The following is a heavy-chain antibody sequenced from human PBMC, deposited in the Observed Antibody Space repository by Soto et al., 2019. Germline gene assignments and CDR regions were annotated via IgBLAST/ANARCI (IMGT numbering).Heavy chain of an antibody. D-gene: IGHD4-17*01. V-gene: IGHV4-59*08. CDR2: IYYSGST. J-gene: IGHJ3*02. CDR3: ARLTTEDAFDI. Sequence: QVQLQESGPGLVKPSETLSLTCTVSGGSISSYYWSWIRQPPGKGLEWIGYIYYSGSTNYNPSLKSRVTISVDTSKNQFSLKLSSVTAADTAMYYCARLTTEDAFDIWGQGTMVTVSS. CDR1: GGSISSYY.